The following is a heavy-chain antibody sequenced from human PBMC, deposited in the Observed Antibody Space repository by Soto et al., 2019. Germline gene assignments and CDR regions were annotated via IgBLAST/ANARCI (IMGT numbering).Heavy chain of an antibody. CDR3: AKDLESDSYGSGFFDY. D-gene: IGHD3-10*01. CDR1: GFTFSSYA. J-gene: IGHJ4*02. CDR2: ISGSGGST. V-gene: IGHV3-23*01. Sequence: EVQLLESGGGLVQPGGSLRLSCAASGFTFSSYAVSWVRQAPGKGLEWVSAISGSGGSTYYADSVKGRFTISRDNSKNTLYLQMNSLRAEDTAVYYCAKDLESDSYGSGFFDYWGQGTLVTVSS.